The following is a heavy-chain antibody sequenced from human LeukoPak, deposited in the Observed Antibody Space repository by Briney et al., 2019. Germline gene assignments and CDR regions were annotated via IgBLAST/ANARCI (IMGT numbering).Heavy chain of an antibody. Sequence: SETLSLTCTASGGSISSYCWSWIRQPPGKGLEWIGCIHYSGSTNYNPSLKSRVTISVDTSKNQFSLKLSSVTAADTAVYYCARVRDRSSYFYDLDYWGQGTLVTVSS. J-gene: IGHJ4*02. CDR1: GGSISSYC. CDR2: IHYSGST. CDR3: ARVRDRSSYFYDLDY. D-gene: IGHD3-22*01. V-gene: IGHV4-59*01.